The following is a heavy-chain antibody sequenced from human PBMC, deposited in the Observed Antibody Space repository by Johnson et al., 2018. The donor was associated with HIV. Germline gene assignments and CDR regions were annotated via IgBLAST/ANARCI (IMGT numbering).Heavy chain of an antibody. J-gene: IGHJ3*02. CDR3: ASLVGSSSGEAFDI. D-gene: IGHD6-6*01. CDR1: GFTFSSYW. Sequence: VQLVESGGGVVQPGRSLRLSCAASGFTFSSYWMSWVRQAPGKGLEWVANIQQAGIEQYYVDSVKGRFTISRDNAKNSLYLQMNSLRAEDTAVYYCASLVGSSSGEAFDIGGQGTMVTVSS. CDR2: IQQAGIEQ. V-gene: IGHV3-7*05.